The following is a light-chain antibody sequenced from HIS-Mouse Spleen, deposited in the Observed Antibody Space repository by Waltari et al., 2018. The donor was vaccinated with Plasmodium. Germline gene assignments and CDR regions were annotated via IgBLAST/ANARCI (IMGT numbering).Light chain of an antibody. CDR3: QQRSNWPRVLT. CDR1: QSVSSY. V-gene: IGKV3-11*01. Sequence: EIVLSQSPATLSLSPGERATLSCRASQSVSSYLAWYQQKPGQAPRLLIYDASNRATGIPARFSGSGSGTDFTLTSSSREPEDFAVYYCQQRSNWPRVLTFGGGTKVEIK. J-gene: IGKJ4*01. CDR2: DAS.